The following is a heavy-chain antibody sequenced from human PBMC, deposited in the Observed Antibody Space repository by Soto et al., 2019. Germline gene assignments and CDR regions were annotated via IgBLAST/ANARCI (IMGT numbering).Heavy chain of an antibody. J-gene: IGHJ4*02. CDR2: INGDGSST. CDR1: GCTFSNYW. V-gene: IGHV3-74*03. Sequence: GGPLRLSCGASGCTFSNYWIHWVRQPPGKGLVWVSRINGDGSSTAYADSVKGRFTISRDNARNMLFLQVNSLRAEDTALYFCVRPTAVSFDSRGQGPQVTFSS. D-gene: IGHD2-2*01. CDR3: VRPTAVSFDS.